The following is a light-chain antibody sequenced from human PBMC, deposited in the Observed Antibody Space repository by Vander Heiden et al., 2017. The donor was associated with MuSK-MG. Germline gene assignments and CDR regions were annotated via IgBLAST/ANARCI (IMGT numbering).Light chain of an antibody. CDR1: QSISSW. CDR3: QQYNSDSPALT. Sequence: DIQMTQSPSTLSASVGDRVTITCRASQSISSWLAWYQQKPGKAPKLLIYDASSLESGVQSRFSGSGYGTEFTLTISSLQPEDFATYYCQQYNSDSPALTFGGGTKVEIK. V-gene: IGKV1-5*01. J-gene: IGKJ4*01. CDR2: DAS.